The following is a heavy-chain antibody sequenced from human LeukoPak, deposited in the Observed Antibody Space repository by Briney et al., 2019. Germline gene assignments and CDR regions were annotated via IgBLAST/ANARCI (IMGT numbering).Heavy chain of an antibody. J-gene: IGHJ4*02. V-gene: IGHV4-59*01. CDR1: GGSISNYY. Sequence: SETLSLTCTVAGGSISNYYWSWIRQPPGKGLEWIGYIYYSGSTNYNPSLKSRVTISVDTSKNQFSLKLRSVTAADTAVYYCARVSGSYSFDYWGQGTLSPSPQ. D-gene: IGHD1-26*01. CDR2: IYYSGST. CDR3: ARVSGSYSFDY.